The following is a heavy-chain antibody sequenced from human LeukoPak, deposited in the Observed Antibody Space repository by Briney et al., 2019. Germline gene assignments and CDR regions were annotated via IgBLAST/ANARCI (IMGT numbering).Heavy chain of an antibody. Sequence: ASVKVSCKASGYTFSSYYFHWVRQAPGQGLEWMGLINPSGGATIFAQNFRGRVAMTRDMSTATVFMELSSLRSDDTAEYFCARNYYDTAGHFGYWGQGTLVTVSS. J-gene: IGHJ4*02. CDR2: INPSGGAT. CDR3: ARNYYDTAGHFGY. CDR1: GYTFSSYY. D-gene: IGHD3-22*01. V-gene: IGHV1-46*01.